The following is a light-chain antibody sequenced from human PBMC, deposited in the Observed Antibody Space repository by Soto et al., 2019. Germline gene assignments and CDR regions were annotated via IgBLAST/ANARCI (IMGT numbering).Light chain of an antibody. V-gene: IGKV1-33*01. CDR1: QDISNY. CDR3: QQYYSFPWT. J-gene: IGKJ1*01. CDR2: AAS. Sequence: DIQMTQSPSSLSASVGDRFTITCQASQDISNYLNWYQQKPGKAPKLLIYAASTLQSGVPSRFSGSGSGTDFTLTISCLQSEDFATYYCQQYYSFPWTFGQGTKVDIK.